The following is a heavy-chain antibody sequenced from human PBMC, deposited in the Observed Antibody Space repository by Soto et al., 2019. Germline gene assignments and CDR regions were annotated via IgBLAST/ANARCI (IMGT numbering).Heavy chain of an antibody. CDR3: ARERVGPSD. CDR2: ISNDGTNK. CDR1: GFTFSSYA. V-gene: IGHV3-30-3*01. J-gene: IGHJ4*02. D-gene: IGHD1-26*01. Sequence: QVQLVESGGGVVQPGRSLRLSCAASGFTFSSYAMHWVRQAPGKGLEWVAVISNDGTNKYYADSVKGRFIISRDNSKNTVYLQMNSLRAEDTAVYYCARERVGPSDWGQGTLVTVSS.